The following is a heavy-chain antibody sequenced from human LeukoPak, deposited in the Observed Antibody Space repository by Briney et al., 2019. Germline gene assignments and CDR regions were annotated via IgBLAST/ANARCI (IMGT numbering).Heavy chain of an antibody. CDR3: ARHGCSTTSCAQFDP. Sequence: GESLSISCKGSGYSFTNYSIGWVRQIPGKGLEWVGIIYPGDSDTRYSPSFQGQVTISADKSISTAYLQWSSLKASDTAMYYCARHGCSTTSCAQFDPWGQGTLVTVSS. V-gene: IGHV5-51*01. D-gene: IGHD2-2*01. CDR2: IYPGDSDT. J-gene: IGHJ5*02. CDR1: GYSFTNYS.